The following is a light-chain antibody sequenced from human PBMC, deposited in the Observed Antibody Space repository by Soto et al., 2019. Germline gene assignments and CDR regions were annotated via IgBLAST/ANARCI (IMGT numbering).Light chain of an antibody. Sequence: EIVLTQSPGTLSLSPGERATLSCRASQSVGNNYLAWFQQKPGQAPRLLIYGASSRATGIPDRFSGSGSGTDFTLTISRLEPEDFAVYYCQQYGSSRTFGQGTKVEIK. CDR1: QSVGNNY. CDR2: GAS. V-gene: IGKV3-20*01. J-gene: IGKJ1*01. CDR3: QQYGSSRT.